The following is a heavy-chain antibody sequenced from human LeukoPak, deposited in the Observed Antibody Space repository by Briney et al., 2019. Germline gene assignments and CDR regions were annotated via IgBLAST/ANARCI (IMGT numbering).Heavy chain of an antibody. V-gene: IGHV3-7*01. J-gene: IGHJ4*02. Sequence: HTGGSLRLSCAASGLTFSNHWMIWVRQAPGKGLEWVATIKPDGSQKYYVDSVRGRFTISRDNAKNSLYLQMNSLRAEDTAVYYTFTSMGYWGQATLVTVSS. CDR1: GLTFSNHW. CDR3: FTSMGY. D-gene: IGHD2-8*01. CDR2: IKPDGSQK.